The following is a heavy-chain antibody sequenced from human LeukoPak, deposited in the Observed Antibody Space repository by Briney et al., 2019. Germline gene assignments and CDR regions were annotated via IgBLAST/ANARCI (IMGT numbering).Heavy chain of an antibody. CDR2: ISWNSGSI. D-gene: IGHD3-10*01. CDR3: AKRGV. V-gene: IGHV3-9*01. Sequence: PGGSLRLSCAASGFTFDDYAMHWVRQAPGKGLEWVSGISWNSGSIGYADSVKGRFTISRDNAKNSLYLQMNSLRAEDTALYYCAKRGVWGQGTLVTVSS. CDR1: GFTFDDYA. J-gene: IGHJ4*02.